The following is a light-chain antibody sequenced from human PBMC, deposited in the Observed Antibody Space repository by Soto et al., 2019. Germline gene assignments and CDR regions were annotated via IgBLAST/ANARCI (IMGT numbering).Light chain of an antibody. J-gene: IGKJ5*01. V-gene: IGKV3-20*01. Sequence: EIVLTQSPGTLSLSPGERATLSCRASQSVTRNYLAWYQQKPGQAPRLLMYGASNRATGIPDRFSGSGSGTDFTLTISGLEPEDFAVYYCQKYGSSAEITFGQGTRLEIK. CDR1: QSVTRNY. CDR2: GAS. CDR3: QKYGSSAEIT.